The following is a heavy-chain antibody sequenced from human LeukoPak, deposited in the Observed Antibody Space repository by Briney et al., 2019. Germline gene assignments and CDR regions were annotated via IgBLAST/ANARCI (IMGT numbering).Heavy chain of an antibody. J-gene: IGHJ4*02. D-gene: IGHD3-22*01. Sequence: SETLSLTCTVSGGSFSSSDYYWDWMRQPPGKGLEWIGSIYHSGSTYYNPSLKSRVTISVDTSKNQFSLKLNSVTAADTAVYYCARDLVVVSQYYFDYWGRGTLVTVSS. CDR2: IYHSGST. V-gene: IGHV4-39*07. CDR1: GGSFSSSDYY. CDR3: ARDLVVVSQYYFDY.